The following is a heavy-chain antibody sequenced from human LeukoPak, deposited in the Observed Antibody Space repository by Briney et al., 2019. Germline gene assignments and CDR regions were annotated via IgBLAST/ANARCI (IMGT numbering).Heavy chain of an antibody. V-gene: IGHV1-69*04. J-gene: IGHJ4*02. D-gene: IGHD3-22*01. CDR2: IIPILGIA. CDR3: ARYYYDSSGYYYFDY. CDR1: GGTFSSYA. Sequence: SVKVSCKASGGTFSSYAISWVRQAPGQGLEWMGRIIPILGIANYAQKFQGRVTITADKSTSTAYMELSSLRSEDTAVYYCARYYYDSSGYYYFDYRGQGTLVTVSS.